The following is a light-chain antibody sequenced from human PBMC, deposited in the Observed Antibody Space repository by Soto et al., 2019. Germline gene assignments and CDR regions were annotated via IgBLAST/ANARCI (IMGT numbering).Light chain of an antibody. V-gene: IGKV3-15*01. CDR2: SAS. CDR1: QSLYSS. J-gene: IGKJ1*01. Sequence: EIVLTQSPATLSVSPGERATLSCRASQSLYSSLAWYQQKPGQAPRLLIYSASTRATGIPARFRGSGSGTEFTLTIDSLQSEDFAVYYCQQYSEWPPWTFGQGTRVEIK. CDR3: QQYSEWPPWT.